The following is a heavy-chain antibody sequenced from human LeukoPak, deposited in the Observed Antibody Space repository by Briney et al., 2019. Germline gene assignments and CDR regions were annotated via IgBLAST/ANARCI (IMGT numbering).Heavy chain of an antibody. CDR1: GGSFSGYY. D-gene: IGHD3-16*01. CDR3: ATSGWNGGGGFDP. Sequence: SETLSLTCDVAGGSFSGYYWSWIRQPPGKGLEWIGEISHSGTTNYNPSLKSRVSMSVGASSTQFSLIMTSVTAADTAVYYCATSGWNGGGGFDPWAQGTLVIVSS. J-gene: IGHJ5*02. V-gene: IGHV4-34*01. CDR2: ISHSGTT.